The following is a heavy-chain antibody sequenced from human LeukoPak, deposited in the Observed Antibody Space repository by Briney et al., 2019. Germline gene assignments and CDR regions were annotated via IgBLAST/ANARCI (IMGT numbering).Heavy chain of an antibody. CDR1: GGSISSYY. Sequence: SETLSLTCTVSGGSISSYYWGWIRQPPGKGLEWIGSIYHSGSTYYNPSLKSRVTISVDTSKNQFSLRLNSVTAADTAMYYCAKSGGYGLIDYWGQGTRVTVSS. D-gene: IGHD1-26*01. CDR3: AKSGGYGLIDY. V-gene: IGHV4-38-2*02. CDR2: IYHSGST. J-gene: IGHJ4*02.